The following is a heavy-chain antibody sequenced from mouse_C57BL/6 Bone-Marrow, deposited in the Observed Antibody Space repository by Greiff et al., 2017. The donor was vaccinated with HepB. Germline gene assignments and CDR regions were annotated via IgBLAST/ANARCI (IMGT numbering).Heavy chain of an antibody. CDR3: ARPYYYGSSHYFDY. V-gene: IGHV8-8*01. CDR2: IWWDDDK. Sequence: QVTLKVSGPGILQPSQTLSLTCSFSGFSLSTFGMGVGWIRQPSGKGLEWLAHIWWDDDKYYNPALKSRLTNSKDTSKNQVFLKIANVDTADTATYYCARPYYYGSSHYFDYWGQGTTLTVSS. J-gene: IGHJ2*01. D-gene: IGHD1-1*01. CDR1: GFSLSTFGMG.